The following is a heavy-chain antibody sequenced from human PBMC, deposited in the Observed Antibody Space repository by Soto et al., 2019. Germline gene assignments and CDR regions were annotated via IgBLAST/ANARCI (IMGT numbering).Heavy chain of an antibody. Sequence: QVQLQESGPGLVKPSETLSLTCTVSGASIRSYFWRWIRQPPGKGLEWIGYIYYSGSTNYNPSLKTRVTMSIDTSKSQFSLKLTSVTAADTAIYYCASRGDYDPLFDYWGQGTLVTVSS. CDR2: IYYSGST. J-gene: IGHJ4*02. V-gene: IGHV4-59*01. CDR3: ASRGDYDPLFDY. D-gene: IGHD3-16*01. CDR1: GASIRSYF.